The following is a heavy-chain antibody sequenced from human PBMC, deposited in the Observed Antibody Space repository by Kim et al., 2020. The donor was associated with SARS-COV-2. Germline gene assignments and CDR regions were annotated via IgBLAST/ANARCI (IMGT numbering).Heavy chain of an antibody. CDR2: IYYSGST. CDR3: ANQIWSTVTRWDYYYGMDV. V-gene: IGHV4-39*07. D-gene: IGHD4-17*01. CDR1: GGSISSSSYY. J-gene: IGHJ6*02. Sequence: SETLSLICTVSGGSISSSSYYWGWIRQPPGKGLEWIGSIYYSGSTYYNPSLKSRVTISVDTSKNQFSLKLSSVTAADTAVYYCANQIWSTVTRWDYYYGMDVWGQGTTVTVSS.